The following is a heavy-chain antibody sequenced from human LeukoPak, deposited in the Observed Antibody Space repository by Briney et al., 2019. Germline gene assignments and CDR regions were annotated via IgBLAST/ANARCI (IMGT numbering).Heavy chain of an antibody. CDR1: GFTFSSYG. J-gene: IGHJ4*02. D-gene: IGHD6-13*01. V-gene: IGHV3-23*01. CDR2: ISGSGGST. Sequence: GGTLRLSCAASGFTFSSYGMSWVRQAPGKGLEWVSGISGSGGSTYYADSVKGRFTISRDNSKNTLYLQMNSLRAEDTAVYYCAKTGGIAAAHWGQGTLVTVSS. CDR3: AKTGGIAAAH.